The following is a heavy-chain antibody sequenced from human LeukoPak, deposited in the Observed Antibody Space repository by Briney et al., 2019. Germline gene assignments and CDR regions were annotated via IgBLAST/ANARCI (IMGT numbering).Heavy chain of an antibody. CDR1: GFTFNYYA. CDR3: ARGPRSSWYDY. Sequence: GGSLRLSCAVSGFTFNYYAMTWVRQAPGKGLEWVSTISGSGVSTYYADSVKGRFTISRDNSNNTLYLQMNSLRAEDTAVYYCARGPRSSWYDYWGQGTLVTVSS. V-gene: IGHV3-23*01. D-gene: IGHD6-13*01. CDR2: ISGSGVST. J-gene: IGHJ4*02.